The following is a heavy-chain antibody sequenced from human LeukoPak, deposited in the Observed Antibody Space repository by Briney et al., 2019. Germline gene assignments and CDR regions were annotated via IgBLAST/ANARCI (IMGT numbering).Heavy chain of an antibody. V-gene: IGHV3-30-3*01. D-gene: IGHD5-18*01. CDR1: GFTFSSYA. CDR2: ISYDGSNK. Sequence: GRSLRLSCAASGFTFSSYAMHWVRQAPGKGLEWVAVISYDGSNKYYADSVKGRFTISRDNSKNTLYLQMNSLRAEGTAVYYCANRYGGYSYGWGQGTLVTVSS. CDR3: ANRYGGYSYG. J-gene: IGHJ4*02.